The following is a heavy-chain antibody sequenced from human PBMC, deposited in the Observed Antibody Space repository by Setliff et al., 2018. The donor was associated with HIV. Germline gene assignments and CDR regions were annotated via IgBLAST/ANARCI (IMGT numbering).Heavy chain of an antibody. CDR1: GGSFSDYY. Sequence: KPSETLSLTCAVYGGSFSDYYWSWIRQPPEKGLEWIGEINHSGSTNYNLSLKSRVTIAVDTSKNQFSLKLSSVTAADTAVYYCARGRRNRLFWSGYFTLWGQGTLVTVSS. J-gene: IGHJ4*02. D-gene: IGHD3-3*01. CDR2: INHSGST. V-gene: IGHV4-34*01. CDR3: ARGRRNRLFWSGYFTL.